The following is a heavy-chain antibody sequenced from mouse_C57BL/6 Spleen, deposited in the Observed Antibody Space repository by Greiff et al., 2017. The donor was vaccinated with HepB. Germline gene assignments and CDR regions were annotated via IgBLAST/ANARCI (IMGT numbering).Heavy chain of an antibody. CDR2: IYPGDGDT. CDR3: ARSSNYGDYYAMDY. D-gene: IGHD2-5*01. V-gene: IGHV1-80*01. Sequence: VQLQQSGAELVKPGASVKISCKASGYAFSSYWMNWVKQRPGKGLEWIGQIYPGDGDTNYNGKFKGKATLTADKSSSTAYMQLSSLTSEDSAVYFCARSSNYGDYYAMDYWGQGTSVTVSS. CDR1: GYAFSSYW. J-gene: IGHJ4*01.